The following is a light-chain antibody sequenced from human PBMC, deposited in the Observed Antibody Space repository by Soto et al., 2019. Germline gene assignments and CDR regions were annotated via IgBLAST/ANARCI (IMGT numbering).Light chain of an antibody. V-gene: IGLV1-44*01. J-gene: IGLJ2*01. Sequence: QLVLTQPPSVSGTPGQRVNMSCSGSSSNIGSKSVSWYQHLPQTAPKLLIHSNNQRPSGVPGRFSGSKSGTSASLAISGLQSDDETQYYCAAWDDSLNVLVFGGGTKLTVL. CDR1: SSNIGSKS. CDR2: SNN. CDR3: AAWDDSLNVLV.